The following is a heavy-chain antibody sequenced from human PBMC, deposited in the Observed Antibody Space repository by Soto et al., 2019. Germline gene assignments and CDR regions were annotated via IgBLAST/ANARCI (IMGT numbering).Heavy chain of an antibody. CDR1: GGSISGGVYY. J-gene: IGHJ2*01. D-gene: IGHD4-17*01. V-gene: IGHV4-30-4*08. CDR3: AREITPLTTDWYFDL. Sequence: QVQLQESGPGLVKPSQTLALTCTVSGGSISGGVYYWSWIRQPPGKGLEWLGYIFDSGSTYYNPSLKSRVTISVDTSKTLSSLRLSSVTAADTAVYYCAREITPLTTDWYFDLWGRGTLVTVSS. CDR2: IFDSGST.